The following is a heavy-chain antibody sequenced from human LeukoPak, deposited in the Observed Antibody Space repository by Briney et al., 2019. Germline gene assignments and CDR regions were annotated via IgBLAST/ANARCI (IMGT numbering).Heavy chain of an antibody. Sequence: AGGSLRLSCAASGFTFSSYAMSWVRQAPGKGLEWVSAISGSGGSTYYADSVKGRFTISRDNSKNTLYLQMNSLRAEDTAVYYCAKGTLSSGWSLGSYFDYWGQGTLVTVSS. CDR2: ISGSGGST. D-gene: IGHD6-19*01. CDR1: GFTFSSYA. CDR3: AKGTLSSGWSLGSYFDY. V-gene: IGHV3-23*01. J-gene: IGHJ4*02.